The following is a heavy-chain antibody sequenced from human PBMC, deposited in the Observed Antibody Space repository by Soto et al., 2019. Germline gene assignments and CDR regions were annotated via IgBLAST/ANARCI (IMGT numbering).Heavy chain of an antibody. V-gene: IGHV5-51*01. Sequence: PGESLKISCQGSGYSFTSYLIGWVRQMPGKGLEWMGIIYPGDSDTRYSPSFQGQVTISADKSISTAYPQWSSLKASDTAMYYCARHGIKAGGATPAYYYYSYGMDFWGQGTTVTVSS. D-gene: IGHD1-26*01. J-gene: IGHJ6*02. CDR2: IYPGDSDT. CDR1: GYSFTSYL. CDR3: ARHGIKAGGATPAYYYYSYGMDF.